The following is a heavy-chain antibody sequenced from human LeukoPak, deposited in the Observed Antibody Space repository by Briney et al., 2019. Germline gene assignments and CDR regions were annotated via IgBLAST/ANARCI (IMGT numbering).Heavy chain of an antibody. CDR1: GGSFSGYY. CDR3: ARQDKFYYDSSGYYYPSWYFDY. J-gene: IGHJ4*02. D-gene: IGHD3-22*01. V-gene: IGHV4-34*01. Sequence: PSETLSLTCAVYGGSFSGYYWSWIRQPPGKGLEWIGEINHSGSTNYNPSLKSRVTLSVDTSKNQFSLKLSSVTAADTAVYYCARQDKFYYDSSGYYYPSWYFDYWGQGSLVTVS. CDR2: INHSGST.